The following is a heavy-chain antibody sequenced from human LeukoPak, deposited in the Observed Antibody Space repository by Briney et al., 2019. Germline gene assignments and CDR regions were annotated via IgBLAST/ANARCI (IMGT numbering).Heavy chain of an antibody. CDR3: AREVLDTAMALGY. V-gene: IGHV3-66*01. CDR2: IYSGGTT. D-gene: IGHD5-18*01. Sequence: PGGSLRLSCAASGFTVSSNYMSWVRRAPGKGLEWVSIIYSGGTTYYADSVKGRFTISRDNSKNTLYLQMNSLRAEDTAVYYCAREVLDTAMALGYWGQGTLVTVSS. CDR1: GFTVSSNY. J-gene: IGHJ4*02.